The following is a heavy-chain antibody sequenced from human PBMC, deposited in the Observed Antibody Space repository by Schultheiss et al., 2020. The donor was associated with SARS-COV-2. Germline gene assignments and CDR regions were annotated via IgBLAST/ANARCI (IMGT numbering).Heavy chain of an antibody. CDR2: IYTSGST. D-gene: IGHD3-16*01. Sequence: SETLSLTCAVYGGSFSGYYWSWIRQPPGKGLEWIGRIYTSGSTNYNPSLKSRVTMSVDTSKNQFSLKLSSVTAADTAVYYCARTKGGVFDYWGQGTLVTVSS. CDR1: GGSFSGYY. V-gene: IGHV4-59*10. CDR3: ARTKGGVFDY. J-gene: IGHJ4*02.